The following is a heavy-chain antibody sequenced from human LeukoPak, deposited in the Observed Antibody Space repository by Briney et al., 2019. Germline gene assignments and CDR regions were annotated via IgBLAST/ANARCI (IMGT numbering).Heavy chain of an antibody. Sequence: GGFLRLSCAASGFTFSTNHMTWVRQAPGKGPEWVSVIYSDGNTYYADSVKGRFTISRDNSKNTLYLQMNSLRAEDTAVYYCVRDLTWGQGTLVTVSS. CDR3: VRDLT. CDR1: GFTFSTNH. V-gene: IGHV3-53*01. CDR2: IYSDGNT. J-gene: IGHJ5*02.